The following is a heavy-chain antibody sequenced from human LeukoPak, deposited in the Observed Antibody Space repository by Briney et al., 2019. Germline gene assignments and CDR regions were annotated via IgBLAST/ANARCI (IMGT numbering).Heavy chain of an antibody. J-gene: IGHJ4*02. Sequence: ASVKVSCKASGYTFTSYGISWVRQAPGQGLEWMGWISAYNGNTNYAQKLQGRVTMTTDTSTSTAYMELRSLRSDDTAVFYCARVGLGGKGENHVDYWGQGTLVTVSS. CDR2: ISAYNGNT. CDR1: GYTFTSYG. V-gene: IGHV1-18*04. D-gene: IGHD3-16*01. CDR3: ARVGLGGKGENHVDY.